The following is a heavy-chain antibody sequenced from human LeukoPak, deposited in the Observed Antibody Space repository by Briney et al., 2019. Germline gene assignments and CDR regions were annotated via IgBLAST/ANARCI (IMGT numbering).Heavy chain of an antibody. D-gene: IGHD5-24*01. CDR1: GYTFTGFY. CDR3: ATAALYDGYNFDF. CDR2: INPDSGAT. Sequence: ASVKVSCKASGYTFTGFYVLWVRQAPGQGLEWMGWINPDSGATNSAPRFQGRVTLTRDTSINAVYMELMRLRSDDTAVYYCATAALYDGYNFDFWGQGTLVSVSS. V-gene: IGHV1-2*02. J-gene: IGHJ4*02.